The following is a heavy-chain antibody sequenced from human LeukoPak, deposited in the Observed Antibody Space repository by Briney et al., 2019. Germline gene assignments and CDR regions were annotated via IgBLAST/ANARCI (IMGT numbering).Heavy chain of an antibody. CDR2: LNQDADRE. CDR1: GFNFRPYW. J-gene: IGHJ4*02. CDR3: ARATTASARDH. Sequence: GGSLRLSCAASGFNFRPYWMSWARQAPGKGLEWVASLNQDADREYYVDSVKGRFTISRDNAKNSLYLQMDSLRVEDTAVYYCARATTASARDHWGQGTLVTVSS. D-gene: IGHD1-14*01. V-gene: IGHV3-7*01.